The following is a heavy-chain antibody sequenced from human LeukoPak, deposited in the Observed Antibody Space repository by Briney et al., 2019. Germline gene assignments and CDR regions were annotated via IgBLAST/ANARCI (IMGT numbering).Heavy chain of an antibody. CDR2: ISSSSSTI. J-gene: IGHJ3*02. Sequence: TGGSLRLSCAASGFTFSTYSMNWVRQAPGKGLEWVSYISSSSSTIYYADSVKGRFTISRDNAKNSLYLQMNSLRAEDTAVYYCARAGDMIVVPRGAFDIWGQGTMVTVSS. CDR3: ARAGDMIVVPRGAFDI. CDR1: GFTFSTYS. D-gene: IGHD3-22*01. V-gene: IGHV3-48*01.